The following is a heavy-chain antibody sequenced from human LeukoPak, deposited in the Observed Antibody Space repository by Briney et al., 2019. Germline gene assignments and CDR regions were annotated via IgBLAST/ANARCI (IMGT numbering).Heavy chain of an antibody. CDR3: AKDAGDSSGYYYVEGSFDY. V-gene: IGHV3-23*01. CDR2: ISGSGGST. D-gene: IGHD3-22*01. J-gene: IGHJ4*02. CDR1: GFTFSSYA. Sequence: GGSLRLSCAASGFTFSSYAMSWVRQAPGKGLEWVSAISGSGGSTYYADSVKGRFTISRDNSKNTLYLQMNSLRAEDTAVYYCAKDAGDSSGYYYVEGSFDYWGQGTLVTVSS.